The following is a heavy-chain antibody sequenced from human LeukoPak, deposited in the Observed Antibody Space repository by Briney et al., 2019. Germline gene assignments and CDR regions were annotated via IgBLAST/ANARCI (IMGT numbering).Heavy chain of an antibody. V-gene: IGHV3-74*01. Sequence: GGSLRLSCAASGFTFSNYWMHWVRQVPGKGLVWVSRINGDGGKTIYAASAKARFPTSRDKAKHTLNLQMNSLRAEDTAVYYCARGRGVAWFDPWGQGTLVTVSS. CDR1: GFTFSNYW. J-gene: IGHJ5*02. D-gene: IGHD1-26*01. CDR3: ARGRGVAWFDP. CDR2: INGDGGKT.